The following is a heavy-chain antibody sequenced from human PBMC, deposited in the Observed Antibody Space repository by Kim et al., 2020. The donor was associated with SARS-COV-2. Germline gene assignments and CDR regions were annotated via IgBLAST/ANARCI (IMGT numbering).Heavy chain of an antibody. CDR3: AKFQVVAANEDY. V-gene: IGHV3-30*18. D-gene: IGHD2-15*01. CDR1: GFTFSSYG. CDR2: ISYDGSNK. J-gene: IGHJ4*02. Sequence: GGSLRLSCAASGFTFSSYGMHWVRQAPGKGLEWVAVISYDGSNKYYADSVKGRFTISRDNSKNTLYLQMNSLRAEDTAVYYCAKFQVVAANEDYWGQGTLVTVSS.